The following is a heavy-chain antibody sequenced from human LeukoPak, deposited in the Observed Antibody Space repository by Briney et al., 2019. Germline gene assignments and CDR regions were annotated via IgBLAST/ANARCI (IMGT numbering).Heavy chain of an antibody. V-gene: IGHV3-30*18. CDR1: GFTFSSYG. CDR2: ISYDGSNK. D-gene: IGHD3-3*01. Sequence: GGSLRLSCAASGFTFSSYGMHWVRQAPGKGLEWVAVISYDGSNKYYADSVKGRFTISRDNSKNTLYLQMNSLRAEDTAVYYCAKGITIFAGNYFDYWGQGTLVTVSS. J-gene: IGHJ4*02. CDR3: AKGITIFAGNYFDY.